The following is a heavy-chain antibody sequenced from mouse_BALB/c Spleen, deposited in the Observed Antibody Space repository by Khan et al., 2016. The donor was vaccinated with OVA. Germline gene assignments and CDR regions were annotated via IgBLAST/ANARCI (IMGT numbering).Heavy chain of an antibody. CDR2: INTYTGEP. CDR3: ASGGYWYFDV. D-gene: IGHD1-1*02. Sequence: QIQLVQSGPELKKPGETVKISCKASGYPFTNYGMNWVKQAPGKGLKWMGWINTYTGEPTYADDFKGRFAFSLETSASTAYLKIDNLKNEDTASYFCASGGYWYFDVWGAGTTVTVSS. J-gene: IGHJ1*01. CDR1: GYPFTNYG. V-gene: IGHV9-3-1*01.